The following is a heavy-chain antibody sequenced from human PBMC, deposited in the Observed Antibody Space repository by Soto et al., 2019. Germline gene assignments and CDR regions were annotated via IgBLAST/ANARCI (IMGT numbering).Heavy chain of an antibody. CDR3: ARDWYSFYDYGPATRRRLDP. J-gene: IGHJ5*02. CDR1: GYTFTGYV. V-gene: IGHV1-18*04. Sequence: ASVKVSCKASGYTFTGYVISWVRQAPGQGLEWMGWISANNGNTNYAQKLQGRVTMTTDTSTSTAYMELRSLRSDDTAVYYCARDWYSFYDYGPATRRRLDPWGQGTMVTVSS. D-gene: IGHD5-12*01. CDR2: ISANNGNT.